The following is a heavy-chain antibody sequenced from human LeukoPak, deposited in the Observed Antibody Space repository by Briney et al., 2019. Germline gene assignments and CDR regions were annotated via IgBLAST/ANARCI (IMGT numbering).Heavy chain of an antibody. CDR2: INPNSGGK. CDR3: ARDAIAAARSKQRNWFDP. Sequence: ASVKVSCKASGNTFTGYYMHWVRQAPGQGLEWMGWINPNSGGKNYAQKFQGRVTMTRDTSISTAYMELSRLRSDDTAVYYCARDAIAAARSKQRNWFDPWGQGTLVTVSS. D-gene: IGHD6-13*01. J-gene: IGHJ5*02. V-gene: IGHV1-2*02. CDR1: GNTFTGYY.